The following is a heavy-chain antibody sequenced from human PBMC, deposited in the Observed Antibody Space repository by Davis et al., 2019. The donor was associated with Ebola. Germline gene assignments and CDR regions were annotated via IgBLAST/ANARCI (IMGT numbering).Heavy chain of an antibody. CDR2: INHSGST. J-gene: IGHJ5*02. CDR3: ARRRWLVRSFWFDP. CDR1: GVSFSGYY. D-gene: IGHD6-19*01. V-gene: IGHV4-34*01. Sequence: SETLSLTCAVYGVSFSGYYWSWIRQPPGKGLEWIGEINHSGSTNYNPSLKSRVTISVDTSKNQFSLKLSSVTAADTAVYYCARRRWLVRSFWFDPWGQGTLVTVSS.